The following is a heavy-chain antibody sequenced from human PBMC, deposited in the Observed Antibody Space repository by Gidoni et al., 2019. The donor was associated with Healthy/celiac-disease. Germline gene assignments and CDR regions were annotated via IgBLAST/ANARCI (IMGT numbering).Heavy chain of an antibody. CDR3: ASQQLRELPAFDI. CDR1: GGSISSSSYY. CDR2: IYYSGST. Sequence: QLQLQESGPGLVKPSETLSLTCTDSGGSISSSSYYWGWIRQPPGKGLEWIGSIYYSGSTYYNPSLKSRVTISVDTSKNQFSLKLSSVTAADTAVYYCASQQLRELPAFDIWGQGTMVTVSS. V-gene: IGHV4-39*01. D-gene: IGHD1-26*01. J-gene: IGHJ3*02.